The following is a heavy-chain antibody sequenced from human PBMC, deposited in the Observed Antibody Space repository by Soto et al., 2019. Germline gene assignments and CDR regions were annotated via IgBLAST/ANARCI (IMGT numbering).Heavy chain of an antibody. D-gene: IGHD2-15*01. CDR1: GVSFSGYY. V-gene: IGHV4-34*01. CDR2: INHSGST. Sequence: SETLSLTCAVYGVSFSGYYWTWIRQPPGTGLEWIGEINHSGSTNYNPSLKSRVTISVDTSKNQFSLKLSSVTAVDTAVYYCARHRSDFWFDPWGQGTLVTVSS. J-gene: IGHJ5*02. CDR3: ARHRSDFWFDP.